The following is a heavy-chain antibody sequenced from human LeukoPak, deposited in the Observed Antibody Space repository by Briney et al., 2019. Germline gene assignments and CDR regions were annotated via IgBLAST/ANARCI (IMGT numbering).Heavy chain of an antibody. CDR3: ASRPNDSWRGPFDY. J-gene: IGHJ4*02. CDR2: IQDDASDK. Sequence: PGGSLRLSCAASGFTFSSYGMHWVRQAPGKGLEWVAFIQDDASDKYYADSVKGRFTISRDNSKNMLHLQMNSLRAEDTAVYYCASRPNDSWRGPFDYWGQGTLVTVSS. D-gene: IGHD3-3*01. CDR1: GFTFSSYG. V-gene: IGHV3-30*02.